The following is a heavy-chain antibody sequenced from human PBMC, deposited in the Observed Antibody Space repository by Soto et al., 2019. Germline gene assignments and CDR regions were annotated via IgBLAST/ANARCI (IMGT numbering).Heavy chain of an antibody. Sequence: GGSLRLSCAASGFTFSSYAMSWVRQAPGKGLEWVSAISGSGGTTYYADSVKGRFTISRDNSKNTLYLQMNSLRAEDTAVYHCANLYSSDWYVFDYWGQGTLVTVSS. D-gene: IGHD6-19*01. V-gene: IGHV3-23*01. J-gene: IGHJ4*02. CDR2: ISGSGGTT. CDR1: GFTFSSYA. CDR3: ANLYSSDWYVFDY.